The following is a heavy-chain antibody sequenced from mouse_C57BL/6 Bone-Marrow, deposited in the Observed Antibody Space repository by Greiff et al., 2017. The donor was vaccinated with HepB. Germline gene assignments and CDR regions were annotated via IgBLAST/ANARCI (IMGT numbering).Heavy chain of an antibody. J-gene: IGHJ1*03. CDR2: IDPENGDT. CDR3: TTPGRSYWYLDV. CDR1: GFNIKDDY. Sequence: EVQLQQSGAELVRPGASVKLSCTASGFNIKDDYMHWVKQRPEQGLEWIGWIDPENGDTEYASKFQGKATITADRSSNTAYLQRRSLASEDTAVYYCTTPGRSYWYLDVWGTGTTVTVSS. D-gene: IGHD1-1*01. V-gene: IGHV14-4*01.